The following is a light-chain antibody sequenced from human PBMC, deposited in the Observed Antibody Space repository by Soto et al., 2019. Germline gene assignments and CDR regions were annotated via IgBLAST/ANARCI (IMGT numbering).Light chain of an antibody. CDR2: GNS. CDR1: SSKIGAGYD. Sequence: QSVLTQPPSVSGAPGQRVTISCTGSSSKIGAGYDVHWYQQLPGTAPKLLIYGNSNRPSGVPDRFSGSKSGTSASLAITWLQAEDEADYYCQSYDSSLSGSYVFGTGTRSPS. CDR3: QSYDSSLSGSYV. J-gene: IGLJ1*01. V-gene: IGLV1-40*01.